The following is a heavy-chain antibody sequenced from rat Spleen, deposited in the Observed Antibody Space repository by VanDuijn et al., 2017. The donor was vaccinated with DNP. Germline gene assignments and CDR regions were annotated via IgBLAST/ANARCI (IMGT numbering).Heavy chain of an antibody. V-gene: IGHV5-22*01. CDR3: ARHVLPLRVWDY. Sequence: EVQLVESGGGIVQPGRSLKLSCTASGFTFSDYYMAWVRQAPTKGLEWVAYISYDGGSTYYGDSVKGRFTISRANVKSTLYLQMNSLRSEDMATYYCARHVLPLRVWDYWGQGVMVTVSS. J-gene: IGHJ2*01. D-gene: IGHD4-1*01. CDR1: GFTFSDYY. CDR2: ISYDGGST.